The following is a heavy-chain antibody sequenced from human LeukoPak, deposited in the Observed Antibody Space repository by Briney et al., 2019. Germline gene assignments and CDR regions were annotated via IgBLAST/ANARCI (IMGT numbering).Heavy chain of an antibody. V-gene: IGHV4-59*08. CDR2: IYYSGST. Sequence: SETLSLTCTVSGGSISSYYWSWIRQPPGKGLEWIGYIYYSGSTNYSPSLKSRVTISVDTSKNQFSLKLSSVTAADTAVCYCANLPRYSGSYGSWGQGTLVTVSS. D-gene: IGHD1-26*01. J-gene: IGHJ5*02. CDR3: ANLPRYSGSYGS. CDR1: GGSISSYY.